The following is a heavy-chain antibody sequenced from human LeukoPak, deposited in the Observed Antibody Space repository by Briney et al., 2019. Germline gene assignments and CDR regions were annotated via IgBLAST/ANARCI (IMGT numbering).Heavy chain of an antibody. V-gene: IGHV1-46*01. J-gene: IGHJ4*02. CDR1: GYTFTSYY. CDR3: ARGSWSGRGWNYYFDY. D-gene: IGHD3-3*01. CDR2: INPRTGGT. Sequence: ASVKVSCKASGYTFTSYYMHWVRQAPGQGLEWMGIINPRTGGTSYAQNFQGRVTMTTDTSTSTVYMELSSLRSEDTALYYCARGSWSGRGWNYYFDYSRQGTLVTVSS.